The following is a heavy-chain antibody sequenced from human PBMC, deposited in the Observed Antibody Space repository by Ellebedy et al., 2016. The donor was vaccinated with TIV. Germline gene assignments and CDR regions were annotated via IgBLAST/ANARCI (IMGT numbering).Heavy chain of an antibody. J-gene: IGHJ2*01. CDR1: GFTFSSYT. Sequence: GESLKISCAASGFTFSSYTINWVRPAPGKGLEWISSISGSSSYIYYADSVKGRFTISRDNAENSLYLQMNSLRAEDTAVYYCARKGPAPTTVPPNWYFDLWGRGTLVTVSS. D-gene: IGHD4-17*01. V-gene: IGHV3-21*01. CDR3: ARKGPAPTTVPPNWYFDL. CDR2: ISGSSSYI.